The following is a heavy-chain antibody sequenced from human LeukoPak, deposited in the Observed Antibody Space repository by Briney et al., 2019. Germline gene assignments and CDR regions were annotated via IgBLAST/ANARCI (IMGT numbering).Heavy chain of an antibody. Sequence: GGSLRLSCAASGFAFSSYGMHWVRQAPGKGLEWVASIWYDGSNKYYADSVKGRFTISRDNSKNTLYLQMNSLRAEDTAVYYCARDTSSPTWGQGAMVTVSS. CDR3: ARDTSSPT. CDR2: IWYDGSNK. CDR1: GFAFSSYG. D-gene: IGHD6-13*01. J-gene: IGHJ3*01. V-gene: IGHV3-33*01.